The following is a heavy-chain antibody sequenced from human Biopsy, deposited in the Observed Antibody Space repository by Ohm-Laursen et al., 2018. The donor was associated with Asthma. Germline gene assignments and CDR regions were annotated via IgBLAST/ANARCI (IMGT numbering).Heavy chain of an antibody. CDR1: GYTFISYA. J-gene: IGHJ3*02. D-gene: IGHD3-9*01. Sequence: SVKASRNASGYTFISYATHCVRQAPGERLEWMGWINAGNGNTKHSQKFQGRVTITRDTSASTAYMLLSSLRSEDTAVYYWARTYYYFLAGQVNDAFAIWGQGTMVTVSS. V-gene: IGHV1-3*01. CDR3: ARTYYYFLAGQVNDAFAI. CDR2: INAGNGNT.